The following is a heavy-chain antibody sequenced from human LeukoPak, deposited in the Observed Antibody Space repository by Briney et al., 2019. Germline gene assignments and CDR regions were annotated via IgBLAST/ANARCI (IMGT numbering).Heavy chain of an antibody. CDR1: GFTFSSYA. D-gene: IGHD3-3*01. CDR3: AKLIPYYDFWSGSTTPDALDY. Sequence: GGSLRLSCAASGFTFSSYAMSWVRQAPGKGLEWVSAISGSGGSTYYADSVKGRFTISRDNSKNTLYLQMNSLRAEDTAAYYCAKLIPYYDFWSGSTTPDALDYWGQGTLVTVSS. J-gene: IGHJ4*02. CDR2: ISGSGGST. V-gene: IGHV3-23*01.